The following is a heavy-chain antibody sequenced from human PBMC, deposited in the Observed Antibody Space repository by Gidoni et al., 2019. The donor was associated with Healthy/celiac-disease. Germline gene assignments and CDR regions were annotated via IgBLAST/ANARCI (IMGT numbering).Heavy chain of an antibody. CDR2: NSGSGGST. D-gene: IGHD3-3*01. V-gene: IGHV3-23*01. Sequence: EVQLLESGGGLVQPGGSLRLSCAASGFTFSSYAMSWVRQAPGKGLEWVSANSGSGGSTYYADSVKGRFTISRDNSKNTLYLQMNSLRAEDTAVYYCAKGARVTIFGVVTYIDYWGQGTLVTVSS. CDR3: AKGARVTIFGVVTYIDY. J-gene: IGHJ4*02. CDR1: GFTFSSYA.